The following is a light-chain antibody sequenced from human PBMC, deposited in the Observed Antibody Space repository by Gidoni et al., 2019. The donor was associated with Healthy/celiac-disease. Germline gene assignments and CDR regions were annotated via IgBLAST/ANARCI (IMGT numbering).Light chain of an antibody. J-gene: IGKJ1*01. CDR3: QQRSNWPKT. V-gene: IGKV3-11*01. CDR1: QSVSSY. Sequence: ELVLPQSPATLSLSPGERATLSCRASQSVSSYLAWYQQKPGQAPRLLIYDASNRASGIPARFRGSGSGTEFTLTISSLEPEDFAVYYCQQRSNWPKTFGQGTKVEIK. CDR2: DAS.